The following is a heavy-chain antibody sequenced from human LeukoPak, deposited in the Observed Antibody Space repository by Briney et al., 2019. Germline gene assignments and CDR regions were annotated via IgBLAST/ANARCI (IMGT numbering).Heavy chain of an antibody. J-gene: IGHJ5*02. V-gene: IGHV4-34*01. CDR2: INHSGST. Sequence: SETLSLTCAVYGGSLSGYYWNWIRQPPGKGLEWIGEINHSGSTNYNPSLKSRVTISVDTSKNQFSLKLSSVTAADTAVYYCARSGYDDNWFDPWGQGTLVTVSS. CDR3: ARSGYDDNWFDP. CDR1: GGSLSGYY. D-gene: IGHD5-12*01.